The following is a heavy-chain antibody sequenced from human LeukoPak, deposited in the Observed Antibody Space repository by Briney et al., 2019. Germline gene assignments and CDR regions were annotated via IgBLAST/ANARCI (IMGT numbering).Heavy chain of an antibody. CDR3: ARSIGGVWGSYRQPDY. J-gene: IGHJ4*02. CDR2: INHSGST. CDR1: GGSFSGYY. D-gene: IGHD3-16*02. V-gene: IGHV4-34*01. Sequence: SETLSLTCAVYGGSFSGYYWSWIRQPPGKGLEWIGEINHSGSTNCNPSLKSRVTISVDTSKNQFSLKLSSVTAADTAVYYCARSIGGVWGSYRQPDYWGQGTLVTVSS.